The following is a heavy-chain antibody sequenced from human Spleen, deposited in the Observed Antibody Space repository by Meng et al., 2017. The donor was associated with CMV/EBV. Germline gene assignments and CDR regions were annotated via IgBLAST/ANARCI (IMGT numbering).Heavy chain of an antibody. Sequence: GESLKISCAASGFTFSNYGMHWVRQAPGKGLEWVAFIRYDGSYKYYADSVKGRFTIPRDNSKSTLFLQMNSLRTEDTAVYYCAKDGYSGSYSIHFDYWGQGMLVTVSS. CDR3: AKDGYSGSYSIHFDY. CDR2: IRYDGSYK. V-gene: IGHV3-30*02. CDR1: GFTFSNYG. D-gene: IGHD3-10*01. J-gene: IGHJ4*02.